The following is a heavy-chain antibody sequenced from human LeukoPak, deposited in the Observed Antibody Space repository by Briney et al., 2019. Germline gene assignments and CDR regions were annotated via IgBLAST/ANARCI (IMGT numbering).Heavy chain of an antibody. CDR3: ARAPRRVGYTSRELGHWYFDL. Sequence: GGSLRLSCAASGSTFSSYEMNWVREAPGKGLEWVSYISSSGSTIYYADPVKGRFTISRDNAKNSLYVQMNSLRAEDTAVYYCARAPRRVGYTSRELGHWYFDLWGRGTLVTVSS. V-gene: IGHV3-48*03. CDR2: ISSSGSTI. D-gene: IGHD6-13*01. J-gene: IGHJ2*01. CDR1: GSTFSSYE.